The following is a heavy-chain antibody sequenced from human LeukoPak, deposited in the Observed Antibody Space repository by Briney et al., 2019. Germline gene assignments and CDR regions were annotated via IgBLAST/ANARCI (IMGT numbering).Heavy chain of an antibody. D-gene: IGHD5-12*01. CDR2: IIPILGIA. CDR3: ARDVDSYGMDV. Sequence: ASVKVSCKASGGTFSSYAISWVRQAPGQGLEWMGRIIPILGIANYAQKFQGRVTITADKSTSTAYMELSSLRSEDTAVYYCARDVDSYGMDVWGQGTTVTVSS. CDR1: GGTFSSYA. V-gene: IGHV1-69*04. J-gene: IGHJ6*02.